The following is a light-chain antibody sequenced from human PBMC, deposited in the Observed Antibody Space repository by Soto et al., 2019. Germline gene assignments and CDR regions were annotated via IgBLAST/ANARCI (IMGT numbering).Light chain of an antibody. CDR2: GAS. J-gene: IGKJ1*01. CDR3: QEHGTSRT. V-gene: IGKV3-20*01. CDR1: QSVSSSY. Sequence: EIVLTQSPGTLSLSPGERATLSCRASQSVSSSYLAWYQQKPGQAPRLLIYGASSRATGIPDRFSGSGSGTDVTLALNRLEPEEIAMYYCQEHGTSRTFGQGAQVEIK.